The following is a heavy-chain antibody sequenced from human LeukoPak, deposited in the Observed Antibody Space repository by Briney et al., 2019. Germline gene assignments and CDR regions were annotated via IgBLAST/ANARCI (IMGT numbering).Heavy chain of an antibody. CDR1: GFTFSSYA. CDR2: ISGSGGST. CDR3: FKLKTAYDILTGYYSFDY. V-gene: IGHV3-23*01. D-gene: IGHD3-9*01. J-gene: IGHJ4*02. Sequence: PGGSLRLSCAASGFTFSSYAMSWVRQAPGKGLESVSAISGSGGSTYYADSVKGRFTISRDNSKNTLYLQMNSLRAEDTAVYFFFKLKTAYDILTGYYSFDYWGQGTLVTVSS.